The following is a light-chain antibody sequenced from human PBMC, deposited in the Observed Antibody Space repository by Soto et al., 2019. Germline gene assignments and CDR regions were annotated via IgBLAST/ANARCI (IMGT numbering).Light chain of an antibody. CDR2: VERSGTY. Sequence: QPVLTQSSSASASLGSSVKLTCTLSSGHSTYIIAWHQQQPGKAPRYLMKVERSGTYNRGSGIPDRFSGSSSGADRYLTVSNLQFEDEADYYCETWDNYTPVVFGGGTKVTVL. CDR1: SGHSTYI. J-gene: IGLJ2*01. CDR3: ETWDNYTPVV. V-gene: IGLV4-60*02.